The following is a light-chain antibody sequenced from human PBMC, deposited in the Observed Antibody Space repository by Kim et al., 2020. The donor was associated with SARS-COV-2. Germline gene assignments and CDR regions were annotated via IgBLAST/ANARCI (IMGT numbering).Light chain of an antibody. V-gene: IGLV2-14*03. Sequence: QSVTISCTGISSDVGGYNYVSWYQQHPGKAPKLMIYDVSNRPSGVSNRFSGSKSGNTASLTISGLQAEEEADYYCSSYTSSSTLYVFGTGTKVTVL. CDR3: SSYTSSSTLYV. CDR1: SSDVGGYNY. J-gene: IGLJ1*01. CDR2: DVS.